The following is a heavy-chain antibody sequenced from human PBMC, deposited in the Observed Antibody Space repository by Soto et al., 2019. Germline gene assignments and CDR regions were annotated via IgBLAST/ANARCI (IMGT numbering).Heavy chain of an antibody. CDR3: ARDPIAVAGILDY. J-gene: IGHJ4*02. D-gene: IGHD6-19*01. V-gene: IGHV3-7*05. CDR2: IKQDGSEK. CDR1: GFTFSSYW. Sequence: GGSLRLSCAASGFTFSSYWMSWVRQAPGKGLEWVANIKQDGSEKYYVDTVKGRFTNSRDNAKNSLYLQMNSLRAEDTAVYYCARDPIAVAGILDYWGQGTLVTVSS.